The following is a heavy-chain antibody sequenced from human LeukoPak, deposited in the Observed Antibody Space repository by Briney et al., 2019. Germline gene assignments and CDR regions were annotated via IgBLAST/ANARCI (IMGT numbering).Heavy chain of an antibody. V-gene: IGHV4-39*07. D-gene: IGHD3-22*01. CDR1: GGPIRSTSHY. J-gene: IGHJ3*02. CDR2: IYYSGIT. Sequence: PSETLSLTCTVSGGPIRSTSHYWGWIRQPPGKGLEWIGSIYYSGITYYNPSLKSRVSISVDTSKNQFSLNLSSVTAADTAVYYCARGTTTMMVVGDPFDIWGQGTMVTVSS. CDR3: ARGTTTMMVVGDPFDI.